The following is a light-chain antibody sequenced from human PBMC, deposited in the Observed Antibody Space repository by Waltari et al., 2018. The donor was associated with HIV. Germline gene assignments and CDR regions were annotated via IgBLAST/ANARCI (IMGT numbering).Light chain of an antibody. CDR2: AAS. J-gene: IGKJ3*01. V-gene: IGKV1-39*01. CDR1: QSFSTS. Sequence: DIQMTQSPSSLSASVGDRVTITCRASQSFSTSLNWYQQKPGKAPKVLINAASSLQSGFPTRFRGTGSGTHFTLTISNLQPEDFATYYCQQSYSRPPTFGPGTTVDVK. CDR3: QQSYSRPPT.